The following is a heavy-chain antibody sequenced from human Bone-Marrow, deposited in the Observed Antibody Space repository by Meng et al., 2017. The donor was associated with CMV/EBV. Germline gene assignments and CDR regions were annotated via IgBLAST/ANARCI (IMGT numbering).Heavy chain of an antibody. Sequence: GESLKISCAASGFTFSSYWMHWVRQAPGKGLVWVSRINSDGSSTSYADSVKGRFTISRDNAKNSLYLQMNSLRAEDTAVYYCARDYDFWSGNEYGMDVWGQRTTVTVSS. V-gene: IGHV3-74*01. D-gene: IGHD3-3*01. J-gene: IGHJ6*02. CDR1: GFTFSSYW. CDR3: ARDYDFWSGNEYGMDV. CDR2: INSDGSST.